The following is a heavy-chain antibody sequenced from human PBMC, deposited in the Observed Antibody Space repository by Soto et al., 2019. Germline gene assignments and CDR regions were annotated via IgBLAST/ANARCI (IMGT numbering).Heavy chain of an antibody. CDR1: GYSFTSYW. CDR3: ARGPAALRVHDAFDI. CDR2: IYPGDSDT. V-gene: IGHV5-51*01. J-gene: IGHJ3*02. Sequence: GESLKISCKGSGYSFTSYWIGWVRQMPGEGLEWMGIIYPGDSDTRYSPSFQGQVTISADKSISTAYLQWSSLKASDTAMYYCARGPAALRVHDAFDIWGQGTMVTVSS. D-gene: IGHD2-2*01.